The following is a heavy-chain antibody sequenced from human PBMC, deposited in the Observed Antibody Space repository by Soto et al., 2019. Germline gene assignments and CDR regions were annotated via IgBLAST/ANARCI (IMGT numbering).Heavy chain of an antibody. CDR1: GFTFSSYA. Sequence: EVQLLESGGGLVQPGGSLRLSCAASGFTFSSYAMSWVRQAPGKGLEWVSAISGSGGSTYYADSVKGRFTISRDNSKNTRDLQMNSRRAEDTAVYYCAKARCSGGSCYSGIFDYWGQGTLVTVSS. CDR3: AKARCSGGSCYSGIFDY. V-gene: IGHV3-23*01. J-gene: IGHJ4*02. CDR2: ISGSGGST. D-gene: IGHD2-15*01.